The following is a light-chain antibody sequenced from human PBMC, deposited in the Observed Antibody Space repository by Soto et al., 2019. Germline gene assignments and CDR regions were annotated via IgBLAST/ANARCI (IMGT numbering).Light chain of an antibody. CDR1: QIIGSS. J-gene: IGKJ2*01. CDR2: DAL. V-gene: IGKV1-5*01. Sequence: DIQMTQSPSTRSASIGDRVTITCRASQIIGSSLAWYQHKPGKAPKLLIYDALTLQSGVPSRNSGSESGTEFTLTISSLQPGDSATYYCQQYYSYPYTFGQGTKLEI. CDR3: QQYYSYPYT.